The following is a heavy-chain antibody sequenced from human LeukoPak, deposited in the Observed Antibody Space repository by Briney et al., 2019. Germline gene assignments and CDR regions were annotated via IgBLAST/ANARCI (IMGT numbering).Heavy chain of an antibody. CDR1: GFTFSDYY. V-gene: IGHV3-11*04. CDR3: ARDSTRGSSWYSGYYYYYGMDV. J-gene: IGHJ6*02. D-gene: IGHD6-13*01. CDR2: ISSSGSTI. Sequence: KPGGSLRLSCAASGFTFSDYYMSWIRQAPGKGLEWVSYISSSGSTIYYADSVKGRFTISRDNAKNSLYLQMNSLRAEDTAVYYCARDSTRGSSWYSGYYYYYGMDVWGQGTTVTVSS.